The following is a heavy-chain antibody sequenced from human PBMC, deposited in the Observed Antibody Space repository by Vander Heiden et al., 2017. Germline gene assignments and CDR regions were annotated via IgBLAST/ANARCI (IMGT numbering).Heavy chain of an antibody. Sequence: QVQLVESGGGVVQPGRSLRLACAASGLTLRSYAMHWVRQAPGKGLEWVAVISYDGSNKYYADSVKGRFTISRDNSKNTLYLQMNSLRAEDTAVYYCARDLIVVVPAAIVGGMDVWGQGTTVTVSS. V-gene: IGHV3-30-3*01. CDR2: ISYDGSNK. D-gene: IGHD2-2*02. CDR3: ARDLIVVVPAAIVGGMDV. CDR1: GLTLRSYA. J-gene: IGHJ6*02.